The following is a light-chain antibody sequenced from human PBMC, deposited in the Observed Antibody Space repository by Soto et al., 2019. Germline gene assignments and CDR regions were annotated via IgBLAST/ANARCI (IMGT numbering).Light chain of an antibody. J-gene: IGKJ5*01. CDR2: SAS. CDR1: QSINNY. Sequence: DIQMTQSPASLSVSVGDRVTITCRASQSINNYLNWYLQRPGQAPKLLIRSASTLQRGVPSRFSGSGSRKEFTLTTADLQPDDFGTYCCQQSLTMPITFGHGTRLDIK. CDR3: QQSLTMPIT. V-gene: IGKV1-39*01.